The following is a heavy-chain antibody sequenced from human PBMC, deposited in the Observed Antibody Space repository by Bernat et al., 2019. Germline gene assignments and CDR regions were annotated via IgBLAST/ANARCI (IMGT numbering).Heavy chain of an antibody. CDR2: LNPNSGGT. D-gene: IGHD6-6*01. Sequence: QVQLVQSGAEVKKPGASVKVSCKASGYTFTGYYMHWVRQAPGQGLEWMGWLNPNSGGTNYAQKFQGWVTMTRDTSISTAYMGLRRLRTDDTALYYCARVLSYSSSSREYYSEYWGQGTLVTVSS. V-gene: IGHV1-2*04. CDR1: GYTFTGYY. J-gene: IGHJ4*02. CDR3: ARVLSYSSSSREYYSEY.